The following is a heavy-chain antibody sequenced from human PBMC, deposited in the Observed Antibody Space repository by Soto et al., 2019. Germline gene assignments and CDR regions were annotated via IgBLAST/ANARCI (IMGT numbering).Heavy chain of an antibody. CDR1: GDSVSSNSAA. J-gene: IGHJ3*01. CDR2: TYYRSKWYN. V-gene: IGHV6-1*01. D-gene: IGHD6-6*01. Sequence: PSQTLSLTCAISGDSVSSNSAAWNWIRQSPSRGLEWLGRTYYRSKWYNDYAVSVKSRITINPDTSKNQFSLQLNSVTPEDTAVYYCARDSLEVAARPHPAFAFWGQGTLVTVSS. CDR3: ARDSLEVAARPHPAFAF.